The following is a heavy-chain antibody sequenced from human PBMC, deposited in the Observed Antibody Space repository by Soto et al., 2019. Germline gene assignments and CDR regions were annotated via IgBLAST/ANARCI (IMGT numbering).Heavy chain of an antibody. J-gene: IGHJ4*02. CDR2: IYYSGST. V-gene: IGHV4-31*03. CDR3: ARSSKSTVTTIDY. CDR1: GGSISSGGYY. D-gene: IGHD4-17*01. Sequence: SETLSLTCTVSGGSISSGGYYWSWIRQHPGKGLEWIGYIYYSGSTYYNPSLKSRVTISVDTSKNQFSLKLSSVTAADTAVYYCARSSKSTVTTIDYWGQATLVTVSS.